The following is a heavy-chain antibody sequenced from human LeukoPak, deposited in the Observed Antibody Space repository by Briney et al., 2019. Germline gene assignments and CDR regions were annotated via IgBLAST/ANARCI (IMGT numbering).Heavy chain of an antibody. V-gene: IGHV1-69*13. J-gene: IGHJ5*02. Sequence: ASVKVSCKASGGTFSSYAISWVRQAPGQGFEWMGGIIPIFGTANYAQKFQGRVTITADESTSTAYMELSSLRSEDTAVYYCARDGGSGSYYNSFDPWGQGTLVTVSS. CDR2: IIPIFGTA. CDR1: GGTFSSYA. D-gene: IGHD3-10*01. CDR3: ARDGGSGSYYNSFDP.